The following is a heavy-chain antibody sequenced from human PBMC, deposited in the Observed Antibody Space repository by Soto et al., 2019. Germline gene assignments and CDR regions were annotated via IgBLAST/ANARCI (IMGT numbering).Heavy chain of an antibody. J-gene: IGHJ4*02. CDR3: ARAKDGYNFRFVY. CDR1: GGTFSSYA. Sequence: ASVKVSCKASGGTFSSYAISWVRQAPGQGLEWMGGIIPIFGTANYAQKFQGRVTITADVSTSAAYMELSSLRSEDTAVYYCARAKDGYNFRFVYWGQGTLVTVSS. CDR2: IIPIFGTA. V-gene: IGHV1-69*13. D-gene: IGHD5-12*01.